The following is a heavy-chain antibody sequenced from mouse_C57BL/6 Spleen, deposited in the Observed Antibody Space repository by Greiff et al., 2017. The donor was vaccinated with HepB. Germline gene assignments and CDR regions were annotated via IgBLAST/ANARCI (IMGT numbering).Heavy chain of an antibody. D-gene: IGHD2-2*01. CDR2: IYPGSGNT. V-gene: IGHV1-66*01. Sequence: VQLQQSGPELVKPGASVKLSCKASGYSFTSYYIHWVKQRHGQGLEWIGWIYPGSGNTKYNEKFKGKATLTADTSSSTAYMQLSSLTSDDSAVYYWSRGVGYDATWFAYWGQGTLVTVSA. CDR1: GYSFTSYY. CDR3: SRGVGYDATWFAY. J-gene: IGHJ3*01.